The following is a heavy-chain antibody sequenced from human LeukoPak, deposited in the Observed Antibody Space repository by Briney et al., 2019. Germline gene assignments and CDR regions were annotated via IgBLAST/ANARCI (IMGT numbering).Heavy chain of an antibody. D-gene: IGHD6-13*01. V-gene: IGHV3-23*01. Sequence: GGSLRLSCAASGFTFSSYAMSWVRQAPGKGLEWVSAISGSGDSTYYGDSVKGRFTISRDNSENTLYLQMNSLRAEDTAVYYCAKTRPLDSSSWSHGDYWGQGTLVTVSS. CDR2: ISGSGDST. CDR1: GFTFSSYA. CDR3: AKTRPLDSSSWSHGDY. J-gene: IGHJ4*02.